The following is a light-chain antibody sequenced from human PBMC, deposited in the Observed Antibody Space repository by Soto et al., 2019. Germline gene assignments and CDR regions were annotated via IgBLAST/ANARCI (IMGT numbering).Light chain of an antibody. CDR2: AAS. J-gene: IGKJ1*01. CDR3: QQSYSTPPT. CDR1: QSISSY. V-gene: IGKV1-39*01. Sequence: DIQMTQSPSSLSASIRDRVTITCRASQSISSYLNWYQQKPGKAPKLLIYAASSLQSGVPSRFSGSGSGTDFTLSISSLQPEDFATYYCQQSYSTPPTFGQGPKVDIK.